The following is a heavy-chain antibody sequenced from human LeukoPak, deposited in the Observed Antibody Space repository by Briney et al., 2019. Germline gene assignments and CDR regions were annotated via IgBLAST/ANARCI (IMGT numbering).Heavy chain of an antibody. Sequence: KSGGSLRLSCAASGFTFSSYWMHWVRQAPGKGLEWVSSISSSSSYIYYADSVKGRFTISRDNAKNSLYLQMNSLRAEDTAVYYCATSAPRIAVLDYWGQGTLVTVSS. CDR2: ISSSSSYI. CDR1: GFTFSSYW. V-gene: IGHV3-21*01. D-gene: IGHD6-19*01. J-gene: IGHJ4*02. CDR3: ATSAPRIAVLDY.